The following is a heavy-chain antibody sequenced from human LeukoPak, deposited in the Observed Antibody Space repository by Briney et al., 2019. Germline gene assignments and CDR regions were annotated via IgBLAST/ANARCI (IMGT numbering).Heavy chain of an antibody. J-gene: IGHJ6*03. CDR1: GFTFDDYA. D-gene: IGHD2-2*01. Sequence: GRSLRLSCAASGFTFDDYAMHWVRQAPGKGLEWVSGISWNSGSIGYADSVKGRFTISRDNAKNSLYLQMNSLRAEDTAVYYCAREAPAAPQDYYYYMDVWGKGTTVTVSS. CDR3: AREAPAAPQDYYYYMDV. V-gene: IGHV3-9*01. CDR2: ISWNSGSI.